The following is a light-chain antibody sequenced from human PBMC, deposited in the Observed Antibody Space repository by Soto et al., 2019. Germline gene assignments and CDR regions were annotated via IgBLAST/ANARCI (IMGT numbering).Light chain of an antibody. CDR3: QQYGSSGT. J-gene: IGKJ1*01. V-gene: IGKV3-20*01. CDR2: GAS. CDR1: QSVSNNY. Sequence: EIVLTQSPGTLSLSPGERATLSCRASQSVSNNYLAWYQQKPGQAPRLLIYGASNRATGIPDRFSGSGSGTDLTLTTSRLEIQDLAVYYCQQYGSSGTFGQGTKVDIQ.